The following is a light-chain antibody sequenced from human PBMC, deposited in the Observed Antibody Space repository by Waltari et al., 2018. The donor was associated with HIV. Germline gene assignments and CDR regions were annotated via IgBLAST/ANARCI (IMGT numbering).Light chain of an antibody. Sequence: SYELTQQPPASVPSGQTARSTCSGHALPKQYGYWYQQQPGQAPVLVIFKDTERPSGIPDRFSGSSSGTIVTLTISGVQAEDEADYYCQSADNTAIYWVFGGGTKLTVL. J-gene: IGLJ3*02. CDR3: QSADNTAIYWV. V-gene: IGLV3-25*03. CDR1: ALPKQY. CDR2: KDT.